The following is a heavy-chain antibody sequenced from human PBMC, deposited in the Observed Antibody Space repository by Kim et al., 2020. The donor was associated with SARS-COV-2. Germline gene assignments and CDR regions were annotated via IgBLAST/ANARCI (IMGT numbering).Heavy chain of an antibody. D-gene: IGHD3-16*02. J-gene: IGHJ4*02. CDR2: ISGDGGST. Sequence: GGSLRLSCAASGFTFDDYAMHWVRQAPGKGLEWVSLISGDGGSTYYADSVKGRFTISRDNSKNSLYLQMNSLRTEYNDWYYCAKDDRGFGYWCQGALFTVSS. V-gene: IGHV3-43*02. CDR3: AKDDRGFGY. CDR1: GFTFDDYA.